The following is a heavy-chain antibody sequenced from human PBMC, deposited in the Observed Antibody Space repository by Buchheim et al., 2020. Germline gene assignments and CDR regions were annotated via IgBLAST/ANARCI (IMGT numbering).Heavy chain of an antibody. Sequence: QVQMVQSGSELKKPGASVKVSCKASGYTFTTYGINWVRQAPGQGLEWMGWINPNTGNPTYVQGFTGRFVFSLATSVSTAYLQISSLITEDTAVYYCARGPTGALDYWGQGTL. J-gene: IGHJ4*02. CDR3: ARGPTGALDY. V-gene: IGHV7-4-1*02. D-gene: IGHD4-17*01. CDR2: INPNTGNP. CDR1: GYTFTTYG.